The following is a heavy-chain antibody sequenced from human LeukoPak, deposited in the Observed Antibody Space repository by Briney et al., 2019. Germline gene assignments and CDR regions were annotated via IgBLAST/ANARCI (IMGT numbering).Heavy chain of an antibody. CDR3: AKDGGIAGARDAFDI. D-gene: IGHD1-26*01. CDR1: GFTFSNYA. V-gene: IGHV3-23*01. J-gene: IGHJ3*02. CDR2: ISGSGGST. Sequence: PGGSLRLSCAASGFTFSNYAMSWVRQAPGKGLEWVADISGSGGSTYYSDSVKGRFTISRDNPKTTLCMQMNSLRAEDTAVYYCAKDGGIAGARDAFDIWGQGTMVTVSS.